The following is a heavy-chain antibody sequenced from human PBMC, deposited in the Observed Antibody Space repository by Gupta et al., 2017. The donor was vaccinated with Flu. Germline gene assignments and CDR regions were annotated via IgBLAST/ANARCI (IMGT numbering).Heavy chain of an antibody. CDR3: ARTLWSYSTGAFDY. J-gene: IGHJ4*02. D-gene: IGHD1-26*01. CDR2: IYPGDSDT. Sequence: IGWVRQMPGKGLEWLGIIYPGDSDTRYSPSFQGQVTISADKSFSTVYLQWSSLKASDTAMYYCARTLWSYSTGAFDYWGQGTRVTVSS. V-gene: IGHV5-51*01.